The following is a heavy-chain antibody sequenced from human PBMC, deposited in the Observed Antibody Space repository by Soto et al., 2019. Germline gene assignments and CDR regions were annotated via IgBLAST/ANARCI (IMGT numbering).Heavy chain of an antibody. CDR2: ISYDGANK. Sequence: GGSLRLSCATSGFSFGSYGMHWVRQAPGKGLEWVAVISYDGANKHFIDSVKGRFSISRDNSTNTVFLEMNRLRTEDTAIYHCAIAARSIHYYFAFWGCGTTVTVSS. D-gene: IGHD3-10*01. J-gene: IGHJ4*01. CDR1: GFSFGSYG. V-gene: IGHV3-30*03. CDR3: AIAARSIHYYFAF.